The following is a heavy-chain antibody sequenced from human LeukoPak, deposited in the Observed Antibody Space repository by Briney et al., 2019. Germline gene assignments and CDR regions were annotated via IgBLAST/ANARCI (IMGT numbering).Heavy chain of an antibody. CDR1: GFTFSSFE. Sequence: GGSLRLSCAASGFTFSSFEMNWVRQAPGKRLEWLSYISSAGLTIYYADSVKGRFTISRDNYKNTLSLQMNSLRVDDTAVYYCARDIASRRIDYWGQGTPVTVSS. D-gene: IGHD6-6*01. CDR3: ARDIASRRIDY. V-gene: IGHV3-48*03. CDR2: ISSAGLTI. J-gene: IGHJ4*02.